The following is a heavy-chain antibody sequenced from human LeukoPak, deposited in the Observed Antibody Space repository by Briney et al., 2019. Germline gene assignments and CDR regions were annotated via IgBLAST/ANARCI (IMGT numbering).Heavy chain of an antibody. CDR2: IYSGGST. CDR1: GFTVSSNY. CDR3: ARGPDSSGYYPAIDY. D-gene: IGHD3-22*01. V-gene: IGHV3-53*01. Sequence: PGGSLRLSCAASGFTVSSNYMSWVRQAPGKGPEWVSVIYSGGSTYYADSVKGRFTISRDNSKNTLYLQMNSLRAEDTAVYYCARGPDSSGYYPAIDYWGQGTLVTVSS. J-gene: IGHJ4*02.